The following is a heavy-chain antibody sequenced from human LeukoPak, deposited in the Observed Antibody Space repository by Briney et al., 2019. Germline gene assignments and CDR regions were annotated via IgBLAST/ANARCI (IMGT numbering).Heavy chain of an antibody. CDR1: GFTFSTYS. V-gene: IGHV3-21*01. D-gene: IGHD3-22*01. J-gene: IGHJ4*02. CDR3: ARARYDSSGYYGILDY. CDR2: ITRSSYI. Sequence: GGSLRLSCAASGFTFSTYSMNWVRQAPGKGLEWVSSITRSSYIYYADSVKGRFTISRDNAKNSLYLQMNSLRAEDTAVYYCARARYDSSGYYGILDYWGQGTLVTVSS.